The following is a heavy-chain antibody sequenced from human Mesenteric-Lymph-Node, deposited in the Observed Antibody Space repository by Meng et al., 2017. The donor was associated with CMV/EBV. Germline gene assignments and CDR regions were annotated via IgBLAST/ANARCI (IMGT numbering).Heavy chain of an antibody. CDR3: ARDRDYSGSHRHNWFDP. CDR1: GFTFSSYS. V-gene: IGHV3-21*01. CDR2: ISSSSSYI. D-gene: IGHD1-26*01. J-gene: IGHJ5*02. Sequence: GESLKISCAASGFTFSSYSMNWVRQAPGKGLEWVSSISSSSSYIYYADSVKDGFTISRDNAKNSLYLQMNSLRAEDTAVYYCARDRDYSGSHRHNWFDPWGQGTLVTVSS.